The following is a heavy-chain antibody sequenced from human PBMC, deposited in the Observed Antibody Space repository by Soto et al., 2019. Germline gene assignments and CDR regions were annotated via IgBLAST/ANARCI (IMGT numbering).Heavy chain of an antibody. CDR3: ARDGGDTAMSSGAFDI. CDR1: GGSISSGGYY. D-gene: IGHD5-18*01. Sequence: SETLSLTCTVSGGSISSGGYYWSWIRQHPGKGLEWIGYIYYSGSTYYNPSLKSRVTISVDTSKNQFSLKLSSVTAADTAVYYCARDGGDTAMSSGAFDIWGQGTMVTVSS. J-gene: IGHJ3*02. V-gene: IGHV4-31*03. CDR2: IYYSGST.